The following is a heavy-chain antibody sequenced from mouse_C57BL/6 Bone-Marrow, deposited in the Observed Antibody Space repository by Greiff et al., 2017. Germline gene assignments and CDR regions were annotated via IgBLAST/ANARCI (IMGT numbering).Heavy chain of an antibody. V-gene: IGHV5-4*01. CDR3: EGQLRVRVDY. D-gene: IGHD3-2*02. Sequence: EVQLKESGGGLVKPGGSLKLSCAASGFTFSSYAMSWVRQTPETRLEWVATISDGGSYTYYPDNVKGRCTISRDKAKNNLYLQMSHLRSEDTAMYYCEGQLRVRVDYWGQGTMVTVSA. CDR1: GFTFSSYA. J-gene: IGHJ3*01. CDR2: ISDGGSYT.